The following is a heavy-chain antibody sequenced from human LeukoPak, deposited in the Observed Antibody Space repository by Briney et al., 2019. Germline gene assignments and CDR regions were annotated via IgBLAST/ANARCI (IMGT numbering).Heavy chain of an antibody. J-gene: IGHJ6*02. CDR1: GGSFSGYY. CDR3: ARYGSGSYYYSGMDV. D-gene: IGHD3-10*01. Sequence: PSETLSLTCAVYGGSFSGYYWSWIRQPPGKGLEWIGYISYSGSTHYSPSLKSRVTTSVDMSKTQFSLKLSSVTAADTAVYYCARYGSGSYYYSGMDVWGQGTTVTVSS. V-gene: IGHV4-59*08. CDR2: ISYSGST.